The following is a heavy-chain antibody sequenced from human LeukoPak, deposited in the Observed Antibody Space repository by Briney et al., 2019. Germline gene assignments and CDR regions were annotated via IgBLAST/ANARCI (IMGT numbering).Heavy chain of an antibody. CDR3: AKEPARSIFDY. V-gene: IGHV3-23*01. CDR2: ISGSGGST. D-gene: IGHD2-2*01. CDR1: GSTFSSYT. Sequence: GGSLRLSCAASGSTFSSYTMSWVRQAPGKGLEWVSAISGSGGSTYYADSVKGLFTISRDNSKNTLYLQMNSLRAEDTAVYYCAKEPARSIFDYWGQGTLVTVSS. J-gene: IGHJ4*02.